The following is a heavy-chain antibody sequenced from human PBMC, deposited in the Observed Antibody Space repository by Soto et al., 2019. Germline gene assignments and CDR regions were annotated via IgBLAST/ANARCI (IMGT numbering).Heavy chain of an antibody. CDR1: GDSISSGAYY. CDR2: IYYDGRT. CDR3: ARVAGPGSYFDWPTFEY. Sequence: QVQLQESGPGLVKPSQTLSLTCTVSGDSISSGAYYWSWIRQHPGKGLEWIGYIYYDGRTYYNPSLKSRVTMSVDPSKNQFSLKLGSVTAADTAVYYCARVAGPGSYFDWPTFEYWGQGTLVTVSS. J-gene: IGHJ4*02. D-gene: IGHD3-9*01. V-gene: IGHV4-31*03.